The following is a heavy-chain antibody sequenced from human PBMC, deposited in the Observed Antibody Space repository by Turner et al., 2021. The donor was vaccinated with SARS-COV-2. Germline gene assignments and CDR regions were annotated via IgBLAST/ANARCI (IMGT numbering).Heavy chain of an antibody. J-gene: IGHJ4*02. CDR2: ISSSNNYI. V-gene: IGHV3-21*01. Sequence: EVQLVESGGGLVKPGGSLRLSCAASGFTFSSYSMNWVRQAPGKGLEWVSSISSSNNYIYYADSVKGRFTISRDNAKNSLYLQMNSLRAEDTAVYYCARWAYYDSSGYYPSHFDYWGQGTLVPVSS. CDR1: GFTFSSYS. D-gene: IGHD3-22*01. CDR3: ARWAYYDSSGYYPSHFDY.